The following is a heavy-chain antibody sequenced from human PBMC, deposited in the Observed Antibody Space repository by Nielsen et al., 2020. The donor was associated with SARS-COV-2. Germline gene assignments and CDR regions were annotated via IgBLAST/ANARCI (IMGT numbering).Heavy chain of an antibody. CDR1: GFTFSSYE. CDR2: ISSSGSTI. D-gene: IGHD6-13*01. CDR3: ARRIAAAASWFDP. Sequence: GGSLRLSCAASGFTFSSYEMNWVRQAPGKGLEWVSYISSSGSTIYYADSVKGRFTISRDNAKNSLYLQMNSLRAEDTAVYYCARRIAAAASWFDPWGQGTLVTVSS. J-gene: IGHJ5*02. V-gene: IGHV3-48*03.